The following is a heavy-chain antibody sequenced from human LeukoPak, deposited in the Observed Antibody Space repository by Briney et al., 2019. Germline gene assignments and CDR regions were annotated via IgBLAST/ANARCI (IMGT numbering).Heavy chain of an antibody. CDR3: ARGVRWETRN. CDR2: IYHSGST. V-gene: IGHV4-30-2*01. Sequence: SETLSLTCSVYGGSFSGYSWSWIRQPPGKGLEWIGYIYHSGSTYYNPSLKSRVTISVDRSKNQFSLKLSSVTAADTAVYYCARGVRWETRNWGQGTLVTVSS. D-gene: IGHD1-26*01. CDR1: GGSFSGYS. J-gene: IGHJ4*02.